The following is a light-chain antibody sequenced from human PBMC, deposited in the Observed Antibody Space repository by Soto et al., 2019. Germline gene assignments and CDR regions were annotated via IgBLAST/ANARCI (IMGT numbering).Light chain of an antibody. CDR2: AAS. CDR3: QQYNSHWT. V-gene: IGKV1-16*01. J-gene: IGKJ1*01. Sequence: DIEMTQSRSTLSASVGDRVTITCRASQGISSYLAWYQQKPGKAPKLLIYAASTLQSGVPSRFSGSGSGTEFTLTISSLQPDDLASYYCQQYNSHWTFGQGTKVDI. CDR1: QGISSY.